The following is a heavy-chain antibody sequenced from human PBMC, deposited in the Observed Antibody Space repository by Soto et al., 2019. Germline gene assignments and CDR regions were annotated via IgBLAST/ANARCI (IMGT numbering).Heavy chain of an antibody. CDR2: MNPNSGGT. V-gene: IGHV1-2*02. CDR3: ARDVPGV. J-gene: IGHJ4*02. CDR1: GYTFTSYD. Sequence: QVQLVQSGAEVKKPGASVKVSCKASGYTFTSYDINWVRQATGQGLEWMGWMNPNSGGTNYAQKFQGRVTMTRDTSISTAYMELSRLRSDATAVYYCARDVPGVWGQGTLVTVSS. D-gene: IGHD2-2*01.